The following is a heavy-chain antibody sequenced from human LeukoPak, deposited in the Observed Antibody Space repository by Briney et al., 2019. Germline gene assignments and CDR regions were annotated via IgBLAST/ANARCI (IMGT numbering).Heavy chain of an antibody. CDR1: GGSISSYY. CDR3: ARVGSSWYFDY. CDR2: IYYSGST. J-gene: IGHJ4*02. V-gene: IGHV4-59*01. D-gene: IGHD6-13*01. Sequence: SETLSLTCTVSGGSISSYYWSWIRQPPGKGLEWIGYIYYSGSTNYNPSLKSRVTISVDTSKNQFSLKLSSVTAADTAVYYCARVGSSWYFDYWGQGTLVTVSS.